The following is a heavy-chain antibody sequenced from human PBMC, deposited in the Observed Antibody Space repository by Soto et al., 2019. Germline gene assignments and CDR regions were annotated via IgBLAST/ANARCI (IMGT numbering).Heavy chain of an antibody. CDR1: GFTFSSYA. J-gene: IGHJ6*02. CDR3: ARDIEDFWSGYPHDYYYYGMDV. V-gene: IGHV3-30-3*01. Sequence: PGGSLRLSCAASGFTFSSYAMHWVRQAPGKGLEWVAVISYDGSNKYYADSVKGRFTISRDNSKNTLYLQMNSLRAEDTAVYYCARDIEDFWSGYPHDYYYYGMDVWGQGTTVTVSS. CDR2: ISYDGSNK. D-gene: IGHD3-3*01.